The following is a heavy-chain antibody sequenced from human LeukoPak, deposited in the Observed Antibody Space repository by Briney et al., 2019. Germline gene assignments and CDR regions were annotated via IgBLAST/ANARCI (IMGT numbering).Heavy chain of an antibody. J-gene: IGHJ4*02. Sequence: SETLSLTCTVSGGSISSGSYYWSWIRQPAGKGLEWIGRIYTSGSTNYNPSLKSRVTISVDTSKNQFSLKLSSVTAADTAVYYCARENIVVVPTFDYWGQGTLVTVSS. CDR2: IYTSGST. V-gene: IGHV4-61*02. CDR1: GGSISSGSYY. CDR3: ARENIVVVPTFDY. D-gene: IGHD2-2*01.